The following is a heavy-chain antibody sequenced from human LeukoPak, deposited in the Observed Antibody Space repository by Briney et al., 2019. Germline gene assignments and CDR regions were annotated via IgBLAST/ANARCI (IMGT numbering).Heavy chain of an antibody. CDR2: INQDGSVK. D-gene: IGHD3-10*01. V-gene: IGHV3-7*03. CDR3: ARDRGGGMVRGVVDY. Sequence: GGSLRLSCAASGFTFSTYWMSWVRQAPGKGLEWVANINQDGSVKYYMDSVKGRFTISRDNAKNSLYLQMNSLRAEDTAVYYCARDRGGGMVRGVVDYWGQGTLVTVSS. CDR1: GFTFSTYW. J-gene: IGHJ4*02.